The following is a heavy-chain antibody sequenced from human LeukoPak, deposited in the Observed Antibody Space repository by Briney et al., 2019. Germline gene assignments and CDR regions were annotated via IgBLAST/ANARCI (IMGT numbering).Heavy chain of an antibody. V-gene: IGHV4-39*01. Sequence: SETLSLTCTVSGGSISSSSYYWGWIRQPPGKGLEWIGSIYNSGSTYYNPSLKSRVTISVDTSKNQFSLKLSSVTAADTAVYYCARGPYYDFWSGYSAFDIWGQGTMVTVSS. CDR1: GGSISSSSYY. J-gene: IGHJ3*02. CDR3: ARGPYYDFWSGYSAFDI. D-gene: IGHD3-3*01. CDR2: IYNSGST.